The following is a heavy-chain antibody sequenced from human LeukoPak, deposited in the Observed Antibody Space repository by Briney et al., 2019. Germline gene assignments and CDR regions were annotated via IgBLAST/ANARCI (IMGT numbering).Heavy chain of an antibody. V-gene: IGHV3-21*01. Sequence: GGSLRLSCAASGFTFSTFAMIWVRQPPGKGLEWVSSISSSSSYIYYADSVKGRFTISRDNAKNSLYLQMNSLRAEDTAVYYCARLRGIYDSSGYTYYYYYMDVWGKGTTVTVSS. CDR2: ISSSSSYI. CDR1: GFTFSTFA. CDR3: ARLRGIYDSSGYTYYYYYMDV. D-gene: IGHD3-22*01. J-gene: IGHJ6*03.